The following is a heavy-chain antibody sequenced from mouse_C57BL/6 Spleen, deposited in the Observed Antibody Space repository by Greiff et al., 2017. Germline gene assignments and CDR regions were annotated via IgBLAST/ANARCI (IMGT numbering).Heavy chain of an antibody. Sequence: EVQLVESGGGLVKPGGSLKLSCAASGFTFSDYGMHWVRQAPEKGLEWVAYISSGSSTIYYADTVKGRFTISRDNAKNTLFLQMTSLRSEDTAMYYCARNDYGVQGHAMDYWGQGTSVTVSS. CDR1: GFTFSDYG. J-gene: IGHJ4*01. V-gene: IGHV5-17*01. CDR3: ARNDYGVQGHAMDY. D-gene: IGHD2-4*01. CDR2: ISSGSSTI.